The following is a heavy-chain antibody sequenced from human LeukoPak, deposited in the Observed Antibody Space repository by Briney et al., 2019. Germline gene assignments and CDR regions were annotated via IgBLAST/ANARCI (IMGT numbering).Heavy chain of an antibody. J-gene: IGHJ6*03. D-gene: IGHD6-13*01. CDR3: ARVAAAAPPPYYYYYYMDV. CDR1: GYTFTSYD. CDR2: MNPNSGNT. Sequence: ASVKVSCKASGYTFTSYDINWVRQATGQGLEWMGWMNPNSGNTGYAQKFQGRVTMTRNTSISTAYMELSSLRSEDTAVYYCARVAAAAPPPYYYYYYMDVWGKGTTVTVSS. V-gene: IGHV1-8*01.